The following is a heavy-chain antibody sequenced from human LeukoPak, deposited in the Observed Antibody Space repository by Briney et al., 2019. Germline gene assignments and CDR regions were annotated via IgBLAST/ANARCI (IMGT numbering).Heavy chain of an antibody. CDR3: ARVGDSSSWYYGMDV. D-gene: IGHD6-13*01. CDR1: GGSISSYY. J-gene: IGHJ6*02. V-gene: IGHV4-59*01. CDR2: IYYSGTT. Sequence: SETLSLTCTVSGGSISSYYWSWIRQFPGEGLEWIGYIYYSGTTNYNPTLKSRVIISVDTSNNHFSLRLTSVTAADTAVYYCARVGDSSSWYYGMDVWGRGTTVTVSS.